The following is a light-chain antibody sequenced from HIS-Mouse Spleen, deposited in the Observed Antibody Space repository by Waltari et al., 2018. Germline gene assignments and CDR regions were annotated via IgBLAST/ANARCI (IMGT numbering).Light chain of an antibody. CDR1: NLGSKN. J-gene: IGLJ3*02. V-gene: IGLV3-9*01. CDR2: RDS. CDR3: QVWDSSTWV. Sequence: SYELTQPLSVSVALGQTARITRGGNNLGSKNVHWYQQKPGQAPVLVIYRDSTRPSGIPERFSGSNSGNTATLTISRAQAGDEADYYCQVWDSSTWVFGGGTKLTVL.